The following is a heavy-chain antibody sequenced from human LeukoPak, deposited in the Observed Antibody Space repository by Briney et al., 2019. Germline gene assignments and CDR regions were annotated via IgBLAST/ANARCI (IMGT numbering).Heavy chain of an antibody. CDR2: INPSGGST. J-gene: IGHJ1*01. CDR1: GHTFTSYY. V-gene: IGHV1-46*01. D-gene: IGHD6-19*01. Sequence: ASVKVSCKASGHTFTSYYMHWVRQAPGQGLEWMGVINPSGGSTSYAQKFQGRVTMTRDTSTSTVYMELSSLRSEGTAVYYCARGFYSSGWYGYFQHWGQGTLVTVSS. CDR3: ARGFYSSGWYGYFQH.